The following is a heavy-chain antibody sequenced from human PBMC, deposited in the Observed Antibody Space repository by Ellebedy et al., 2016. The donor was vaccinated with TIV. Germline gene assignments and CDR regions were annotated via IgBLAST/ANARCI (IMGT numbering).Heavy chain of an antibody. Sequence: SETLSLTXAVYGGSFSGYYWSWIRQPPGKGLEWIGEINHSGSTNYNPSLKSRVTISVDTSKNQFSLKLSSVTAADTAVYYCARGKSMTTVKTGPNDYWGQGTLVTVSS. D-gene: IGHD4-17*01. CDR2: INHSGST. CDR1: GGSFSGYY. V-gene: IGHV4-34*01. CDR3: ARGKSMTTVKTGPNDY. J-gene: IGHJ4*02.